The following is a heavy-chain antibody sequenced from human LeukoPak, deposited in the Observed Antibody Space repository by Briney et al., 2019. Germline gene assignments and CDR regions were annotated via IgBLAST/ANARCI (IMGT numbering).Heavy chain of an antibody. Sequence: SQTVSLSCTVSGGSISSGSYYWSWIRQPPGKGLEWIGEINHSGSTNYNPSLKSRVTISVDTSKNQFSLKLSSVTAADTAVYYCARLVPDSSSWDYWGQGTLVTVSS. D-gene: IGHD6-6*01. CDR3: ARLVPDSSSWDY. V-gene: IGHV4-39*07. CDR2: INHSGST. CDR1: GGSISSGSYY. J-gene: IGHJ4*02.